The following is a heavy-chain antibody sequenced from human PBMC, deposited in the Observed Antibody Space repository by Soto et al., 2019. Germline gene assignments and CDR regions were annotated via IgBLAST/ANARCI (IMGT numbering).Heavy chain of an antibody. Sequence: QLQLQESGPGLVKPSETLSLTCTVSGGSVSGYYWCWIRQPPGKGLEWIAYIHYTGSSNSNPTLXXRXXMSMDTAKNQFSLKLSSVTAADTAVFCSARHSNEYSTSLDYWGKGTLVTVSS. CDR1: GGSVSGYY. CDR3: ARHSNEYSTSLDY. D-gene: IGHD6-6*01. CDR2: IHYTGSS. J-gene: IGHJ4*02. V-gene: IGHV4-59*08.